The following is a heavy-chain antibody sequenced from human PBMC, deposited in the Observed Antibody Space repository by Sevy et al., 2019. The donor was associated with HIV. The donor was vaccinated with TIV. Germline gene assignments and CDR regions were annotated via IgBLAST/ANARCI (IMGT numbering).Heavy chain of an antibody. Sequence: GGSLRLSCAASGFTFSSFGMHWVRQAPGKGLEWVALMSYGGSDKYYADSVKGRFTISRDNSKNTLYLQMNSLRVEDTATYYCAKEGYYYASRGHDWFDPWGQGTLVTVSS. CDR2: MSYGGSDK. J-gene: IGHJ5*02. CDR3: AKEGYYYASRGHDWFDP. D-gene: IGHD3-22*01. CDR1: GFTFSSFG. V-gene: IGHV3-30*18.